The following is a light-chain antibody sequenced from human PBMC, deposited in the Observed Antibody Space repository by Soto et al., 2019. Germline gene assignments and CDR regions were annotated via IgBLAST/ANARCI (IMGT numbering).Light chain of an antibody. CDR2: ENN. CDR1: SSNIGNNY. CDR3: GTWDSSLSAGRV. Sequence: QSVLTQPPSVSAAPGQKVTISCSGSSSNIGNNYVSWYQQLPGTAPKLLIYENNKRPSGIPDQFSGSKSGTSATLGITGLQTGDEADYYCGTWDSSLSAGRVFGGGTKLTVL. J-gene: IGLJ3*02. V-gene: IGLV1-51*02.